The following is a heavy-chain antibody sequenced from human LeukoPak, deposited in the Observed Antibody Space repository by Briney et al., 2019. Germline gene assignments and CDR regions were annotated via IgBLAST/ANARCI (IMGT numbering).Heavy chain of an antibody. D-gene: IGHD2-15*01. J-gene: IGHJ4*02. V-gene: IGHV5-51*01. Sequence: GESLKISCKGSGYSFTSYWIGWVRQMPGKGLEGMGIIYPGDSDTRYSPSFQGQVTISADKSISTAYLQWNSLKASDTAMYYCARFVGACSGGSCYSDSWGQGTLVTVSS. CDR3: ARFVGACSGGSCYSDS. CDR2: IYPGDSDT. CDR1: GYSFTSYW.